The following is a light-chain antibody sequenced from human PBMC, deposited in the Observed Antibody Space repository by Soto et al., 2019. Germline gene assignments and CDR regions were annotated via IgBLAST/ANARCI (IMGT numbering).Light chain of an antibody. Sequence: QSVLTQPPSVSAAPGQKVTISCSRSSSNIGNNYVSWYQQLPGTAPKLLIYDNNKRPSGIPDRFSGSKSGTSATLGITGLQTGDEADYYCGTWDSSLSAGRVFGGGTKVTVL. J-gene: IGLJ2*01. V-gene: IGLV1-51*01. CDR2: DNN. CDR3: GTWDSSLSAGRV. CDR1: SSNIGNNY.